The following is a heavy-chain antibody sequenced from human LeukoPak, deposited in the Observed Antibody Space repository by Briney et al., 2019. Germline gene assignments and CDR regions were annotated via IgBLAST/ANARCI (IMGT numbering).Heavy chain of an antibody. D-gene: IGHD1-14*01. V-gene: IGHV3-9*01. Sequence: GGSLRLSCAASGFTFDDYAMHWVRQAPGKGLEWVSGISWNSGSIGYADSVKGRFTISRDNAKKSLYLQMSSLRAEDTALYYCARPPGPYYYYYMDVWGKGTTVTVSS. CDR2: ISWNSGSI. J-gene: IGHJ6*03. CDR3: ARPPGPYYYYYMDV. CDR1: GFTFDDYA.